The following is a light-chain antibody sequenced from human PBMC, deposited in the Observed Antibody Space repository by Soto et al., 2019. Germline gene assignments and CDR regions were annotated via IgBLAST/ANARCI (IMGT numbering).Light chain of an antibody. CDR3: GTWDSSLSAVV. CDR1: SSNIGNSY. V-gene: IGLV1-51*02. J-gene: IGLJ2*01. CDR2: ENN. Sequence: QSVLTQPPSVSAAPGQKVTISCSGSSSNIGNSYVSWYQQLPGTAPKLLIYENNKRPSGIPDRFSGSKSGTSATLGITGLQTGDEADYYCGTWDSSLSAVVFGGGSQLTV.